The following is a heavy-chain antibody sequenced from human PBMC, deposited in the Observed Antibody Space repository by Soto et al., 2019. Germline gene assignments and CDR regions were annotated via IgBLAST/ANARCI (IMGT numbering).Heavy chain of an antibody. J-gene: IGHJ4*02. V-gene: IGHV4-30-4*01. CDR1: GGSISSGDYY. CDR2: IYYSGST. Sequence: QVQLQESGPGLVKPSQTLSLTCTVSGGSISSGDYYWTWIRQPPGKGLEWIGYIYYSGSTYYNPSLKSRITMSVDTSKNQCSLNLSSVTAADTAVYYCAREDCRSTSCSYSTGSYYFDYWGQGTLVTLSS. D-gene: IGHD2-2*01. CDR3: AREDCRSTSCSYSTGSYYFDY.